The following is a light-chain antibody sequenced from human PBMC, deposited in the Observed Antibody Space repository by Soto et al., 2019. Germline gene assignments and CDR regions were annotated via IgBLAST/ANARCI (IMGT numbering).Light chain of an antibody. Sequence: DVDMTQSPLSLPVTLGQPASISCRSSQSLVYSDGNTYLNWFQQRPGQSPRRLICEVSNREAGVPARFRGSGSGTDFTLKISRVEAEDVGVYYCMQGPHWPWTFGQGTKVEIK. V-gene: IGKV2-30*01. CDR2: EVS. J-gene: IGKJ1*01. CDR1: QSLVYSDGNTY. CDR3: MQGPHWPWT.